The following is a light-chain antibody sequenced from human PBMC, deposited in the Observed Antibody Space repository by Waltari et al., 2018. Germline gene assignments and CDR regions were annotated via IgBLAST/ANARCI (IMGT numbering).Light chain of an antibody. CDR1: TSDVGGYNS. CDR2: TVS. Sequence: QSALTQPASVSGSPGPSITSSSTGTTSDVGGYNSVSWYQQHPGKAPKLMIHTVSNRPSGVSNRFSGSNSGNTASLTISGLQAEDEAVYYCSSYTSTNTFGLFGGGTKLTVL. J-gene: IGLJ3*02. CDR3: SSYTSTNTFGL. V-gene: IGLV2-14*03.